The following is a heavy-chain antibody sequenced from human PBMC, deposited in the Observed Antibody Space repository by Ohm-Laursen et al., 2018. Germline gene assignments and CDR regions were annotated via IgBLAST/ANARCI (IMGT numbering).Heavy chain of an antibody. CDR2: IKQDGSER. Sequence: SLRLSCTASGFDFSRYWMSWVRQAPGKGLECVAYIKQDGSERFYADSVKGRLTISRDNSKNSLFLQMNSLRAEDTAVYYCARDVAYGGYGFGMDVWAKGPRSPSP. CDR3: ARDVAYGGYGFGMDV. D-gene: IGHD5-12*01. CDR1: GFDFSRYW. V-gene: IGHV3-7*01. J-gene: IGHJ6*02.